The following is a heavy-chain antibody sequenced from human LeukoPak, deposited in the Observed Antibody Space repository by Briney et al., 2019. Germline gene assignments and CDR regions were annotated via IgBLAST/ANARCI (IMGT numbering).Heavy chain of an antibody. Sequence: ASVKLSCKASGYTFSSYYMHWVRQAPGEGLEWMAIINPSAGSTSYAQKFQGRVPLNTDTPTSTVYIEVSRLRSKDTAVYFCSRSVSYSTRRQDWGEGTLVTVSS. J-gene: IGHJ4*02. CDR3: SRSVSYSTRRQD. D-gene: IGHD4-11*01. V-gene: IGHV1-46*01. CDR1: GYTFSSYY. CDR2: INPSAGST.